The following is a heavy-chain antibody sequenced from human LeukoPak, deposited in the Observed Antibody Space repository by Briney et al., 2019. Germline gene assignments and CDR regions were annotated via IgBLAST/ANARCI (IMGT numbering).Heavy chain of an antibody. CDR1: GFTFSSYA. Sequence: GGSLRLSCAASGFTFSSYAMSWVRQAPGKGLEWVSAISGSGGSTYYADSVKGRFTISRDNSKNTLYLQMNSLRAEDTAVYYCAKDGYDSSGYYGYFDYWGQGTLVTVSS. CDR3: AKDGYDSSGYYGYFDY. D-gene: IGHD3-22*01. CDR2: ISGSGGST. J-gene: IGHJ4*02. V-gene: IGHV3-23*01.